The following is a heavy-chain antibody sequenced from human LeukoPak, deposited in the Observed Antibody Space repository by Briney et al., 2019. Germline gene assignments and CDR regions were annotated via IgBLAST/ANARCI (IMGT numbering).Heavy chain of an antibody. D-gene: IGHD3-22*01. Sequence: PGGSLRLSYAASGFTFSSYGMHWVRQAPGKGLEWVAFIRYDGSNKYYADSVKGRFTISRDNSKNTLYLQMNSLRAEDTAVYYCAKEGTTYYYDSSGYYLDYWGQGTLVTVSS. CDR1: GFTFSSYG. V-gene: IGHV3-30*02. J-gene: IGHJ4*02. CDR3: AKEGTTYYYDSSGYYLDY. CDR2: IRYDGSNK.